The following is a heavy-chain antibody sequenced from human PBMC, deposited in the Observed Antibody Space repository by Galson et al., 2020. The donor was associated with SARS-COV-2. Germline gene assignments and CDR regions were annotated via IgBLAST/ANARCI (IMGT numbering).Heavy chain of an antibody. Sequence: ASETLSLTCTVSGGSITNYYWSWIRQPPGEGLEWIGYIYYSGDTNYNPSLKSRVTISLDTSKNQLSLNLRSVTAADTAVYYCARDRTAMVSYYYYGLDVWGQGTTVTVSS. D-gene: IGHD5-18*01. V-gene: IGHV4-59*01. CDR1: GGSITNYY. CDR2: IYYSGDT. CDR3: ARDRTAMVSYYYYGLDV. J-gene: IGHJ6*02.